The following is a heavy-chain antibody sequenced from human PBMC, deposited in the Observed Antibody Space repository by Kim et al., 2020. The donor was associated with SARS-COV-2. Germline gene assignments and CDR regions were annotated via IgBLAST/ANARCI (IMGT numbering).Heavy chain of an antibody. J-gene: IGHJ4*02. D-gene: IGHD3-3*01. CDR3: ARVSGPVVG. CDR2: GST. V-gene: IGHV4-4*02. Sequence: GSTNYTPSLKSRVTISVDKSKNQFSLKLSSVTAADTAVYYCARVSGPVVGWGQGTLVTVSS.